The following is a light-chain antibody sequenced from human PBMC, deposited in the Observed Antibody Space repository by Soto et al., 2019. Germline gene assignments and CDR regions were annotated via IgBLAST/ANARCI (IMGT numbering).Light chain of an antibody. CDR3: QHRSNWPA. J-gene: IGKJ4*01. V-gene: IGKV3-11*01. CDR2: DAS. Sequence: EIVLTQSPATMSLSPGERATVSCRTSQSVSRNLAWYQQKPGQAPRLLIYDASQRATGIAARFSGSGSGTDFTLTISSLEPEDFALYYCQHRSNWPAFGGGTKVDI. CDR1: QSVSRN.